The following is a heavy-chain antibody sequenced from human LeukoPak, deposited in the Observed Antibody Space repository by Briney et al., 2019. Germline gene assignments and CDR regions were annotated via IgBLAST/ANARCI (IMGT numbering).Heavy chain of an antibody. CDR2: IYYTGNT. V-gene: IGHV4-59*08. CDR1: GSSISGYY. D-gene: IGHD2-15*01. Sequence: SETLSLTCSVSGSSISGYYWSWIRQPPGKGLEWIGYIYYTGNTNYNPSLKSRVTISVDTSKNQFSLKLSSVTAADTAVYYCARHVRFHATQRFDPWGQGTLVTVSS. J-gene: IGHJ5*02. CDR3: ARHVRFHATQRFDP.